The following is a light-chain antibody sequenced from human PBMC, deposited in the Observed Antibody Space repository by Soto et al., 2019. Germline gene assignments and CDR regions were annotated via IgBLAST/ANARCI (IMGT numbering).Light chain of an antibody. CDR2: AAS. CDR3: QQYNNWWT. J-gene: IGKJ1*01. V-gene: IGKV3D-15*01. CDR1: QSVSSY. Sequence: EIVLTQSPATLSLSPWERATLSCRASQSVSSYLAWYQQKPGQAPRLLIYAASTRATGIPARFTGNGSGTEFTLTISSLQSEDFAVYYCQQYNNWWTFGQGTKVDIK.